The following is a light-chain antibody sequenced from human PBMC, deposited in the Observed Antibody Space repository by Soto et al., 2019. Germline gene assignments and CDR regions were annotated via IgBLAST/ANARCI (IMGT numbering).Light chain of an antibody. V-gene: IGKV3-20*01. J-gene: IGKJ3*01. CDR3: QQYGSSPFT. Sequence: EIVLTQSPGTLSLCPGERATLSCRASQSVSSSYFAWYQQKPGQAPRLLIYGASNRATGIPDRFSGSGSGTDFSLIISRLEPEDFAVYYCQQYGSSPFTFGPGTKVDIK. CDR2: GAS. CDR1: QSVSSSY.